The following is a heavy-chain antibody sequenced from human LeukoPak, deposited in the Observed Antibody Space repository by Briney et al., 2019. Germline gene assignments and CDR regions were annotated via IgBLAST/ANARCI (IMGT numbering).Heavy chain of an antibody. V-gene: IGHV3-48*04. CDR1: GFTFSAYA. CDR3: ARVRYDSGWYDY. D-gene: IGHD6-19*01. J-gene: IGHJ4*02. CDR2: ITTGGSSI. Sequence: PGGSLRLSCAASGFTFSAYAMAWVRQAPGKGLQCISHITTGGSSIFYADSVKGRFTLSRDNAKNSLYLQMNSLRAEDAAAYYCARVRYDSGWYDYWGQGAQVIVSS.